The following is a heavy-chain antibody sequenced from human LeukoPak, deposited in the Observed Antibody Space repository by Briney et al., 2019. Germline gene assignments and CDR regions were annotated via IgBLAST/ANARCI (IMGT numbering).Heavy chain of an antibody. CDR2: ITPNSGGT. J-gene: IGHJ4*02. Sequence: ASVKVSCKASGYTFTTYNIHWVRQAPEQGLEWMGWITPNSGGTNYAQKFQGRVTMTRDTPISTAYMELSRLRSDDTAAYSCARGRGGGYFDFWGQETLVTVSS. CDR3: ARGRGGGYFDF. V-gene: IGHV1-2*02. D-gene: IGHD2-15*01. CDR1: GYTFTTYN.